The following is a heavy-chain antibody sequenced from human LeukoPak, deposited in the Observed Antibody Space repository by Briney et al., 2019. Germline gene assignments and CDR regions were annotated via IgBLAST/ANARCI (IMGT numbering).Heavy chain of an antibody. J-gene: IGHJ4*02. V-gene: IGHV1-2*02. CDR2: INPNSGGT. CDR1: GNTFTGYY. Sequence: ASVKVSCKASGNTFTGYYMHWVRQAPGQGLEWMGWINPNSGGTNYAQKFQGRVTMTRDTSISTAYMELSRLRSDDTAVYYCARDWGIARRVVVTAILNYWGQGTLVTVSS. CDR3: ARDWGIARRVVVTAILNY. D-gene: IGHD2-21*02.